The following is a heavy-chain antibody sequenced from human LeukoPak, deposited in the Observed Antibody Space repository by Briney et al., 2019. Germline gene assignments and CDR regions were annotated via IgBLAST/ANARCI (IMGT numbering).Heavy chain of an antibody. CDR2: ISTSGSFI. CDR3: ARSYYDILTGYRGHRRGYYFDY. V-gene: IGHV3-48*01. J-gene: IGHJ4*02. D-gene: IGHD3-9*01. Sequence: GGSLRLSCAASGFTFSDYSMTWVRQAPGKGLEWLSYISTSGSFIYYADSVKGRFTISRDNGRNSLHLQMNSLRAEDTAVYYCARSYYDILTGYRGHRRGYYFDYWGQGTLVTVSS. CDR1: GFTFSDYS.